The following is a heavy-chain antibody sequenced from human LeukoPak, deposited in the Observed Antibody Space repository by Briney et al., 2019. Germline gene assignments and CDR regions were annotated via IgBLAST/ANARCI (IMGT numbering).Heavy chain of an antibody. V-gene: IGHV4-59*08. Sequence: PSETLSLTCTVSGGSISGYYWSWSRQPPGKGVEWIGNLYYRRGAWYKSSLKSRVTISVDTSKNQFSLKLSSVTAADTAVYYCARRPGMFPYYFDYWGQGTLVTVSS. CDR2: LYYRRGA. CDR1: GGSISGYY. J-gene: IGHJ4*02. CDR3: ARRPGMFPYYFDY. D-gene: IGHD3-10*02.